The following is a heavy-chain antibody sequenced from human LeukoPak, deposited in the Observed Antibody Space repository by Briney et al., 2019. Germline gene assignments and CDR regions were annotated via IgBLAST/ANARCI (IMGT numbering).Heavy chain of an antibody. D-gene: IGHD1-1*01. CDR1: GGSISSYY. Sequence: SETLSLTCTVSGGSISSYYWSWIRQPPGKGLEWIGYIYYSGSTNYNPSLKSRVTISVDTSKNQFSLKLSSVTAADTAVYYCARHYTPTGTLLEDAFDIWGQGTMVTVSS. CDR3: ARHYTPTGTLLEDAFDI. V-gene: IGHV4-59*08. J-gene: IGHJ3*02. CDR2: IYYSGST.